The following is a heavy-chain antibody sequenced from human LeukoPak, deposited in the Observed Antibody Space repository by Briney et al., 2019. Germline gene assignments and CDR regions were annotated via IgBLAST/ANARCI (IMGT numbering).Heavy chain of an antibody. CDR1: GFTLSSYW. J-gene: IGHJ5*02. V-gene: IGHV3-74*01. D-gene: IGHD6-13*01. Sequence: HPGGSLRLSCAASGFTLSSYWMHWVRQAPGKGLVWVSRINSDGSTTNYADSVKGRFTISRDNAKNTSYLQMDSLRAEDTAVYYCARGPGYSSIWYGTDLWGQGALVTVSS. CDR2: INSDGSTT. CDR3: ARGPGYSSIWYGTDL.